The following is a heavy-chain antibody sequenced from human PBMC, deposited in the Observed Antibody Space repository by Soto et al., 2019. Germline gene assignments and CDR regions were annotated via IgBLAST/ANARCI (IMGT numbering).Heavy chain of an antibody. CDR1: GYSFTSYW. Sequence: PGESLKISWKGSGYSFTSYWIGWVRQRPGKGLEWMGIIYPGDSDTRYSPSFQGQVTISADKSISTAYLQWSSLKASDTAMYYCARRIAAAGTEWFDPWGQGTLVTVSS. CDR3: ARRIAAAGTEWFDP. D-gene: IGHD6-13*01. V-gene: IGHV5-51*01. J-gene: IGHJ5*02. CDR2: IYPGDSDT.